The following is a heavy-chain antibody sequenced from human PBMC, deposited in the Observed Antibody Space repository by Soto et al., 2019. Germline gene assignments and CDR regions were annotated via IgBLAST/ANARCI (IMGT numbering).Heavy chain of an antibody. Sequence: ASVKVSCKASGGTFSSYAISWVRQAPGQRLEWMGWINAGNGNTKYSQKFQGRVTITRDTSASTAYMELSSLRSEDTAVYYCARDYVPYYYYYYGMDVWGQGTTVTVSS. CDR2: INAGNGNT. CDR1: GGTFSSYA. D-gene: IGHD3-16*01. J-gene: IGHJ6*02. CDR3: ARDYVPYYYYYYGMDV. V-gene: IGHV1-3*01.